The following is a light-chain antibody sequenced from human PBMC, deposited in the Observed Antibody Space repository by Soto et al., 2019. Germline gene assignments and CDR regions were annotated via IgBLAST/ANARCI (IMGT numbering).Light chain of an antibody. CDR3: QRYGSSPLIT. CDR1: QSVSSY. J-gene: IGKJ5*01. CDR2: GAS. V-gene: IGKV3-20*01. Sequence: EIVFAQSPGTLALSPGERATLSRRASQSVSSYLAWYQQKPGQAPRLLMFGASSRATGIPDRFSGSGSGTDFTLTISRLEPEDFAVYFCQRYGSSPLITFGQGTRLEIK.